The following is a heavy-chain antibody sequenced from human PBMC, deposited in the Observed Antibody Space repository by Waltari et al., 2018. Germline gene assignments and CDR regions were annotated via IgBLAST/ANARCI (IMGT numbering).Heavy chain of an antibody. CDR3: ARDSAAGTNFDY. V-gene: IGHV3-7*01. CDR2: IKQDGSEK. D-gene: IGHD6-13*01. Sequence: EVQLVESGGGLVQPGGSLRLSCAASGFTFSRYWMSWVRQAPGKGLEWVANIKQDGSEKYYVDSVKGRFTISRDNAKNSLYLQMNSLRAEDTAVYYCARDSAAGTNFDYWGQGTLVTVSS. J-gene: IGHJ4*02. CDR1: GFTFSRYW.